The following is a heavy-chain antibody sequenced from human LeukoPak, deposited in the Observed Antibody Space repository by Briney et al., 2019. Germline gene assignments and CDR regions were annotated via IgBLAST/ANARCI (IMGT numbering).Heavy chain of an antibody. CDR2: IYTSGST. J-gene: IGHJ5*02. Sequence: PSETLSLTCTVSGGSISSGSYYWSWIRQPAGKGLEWIGRIYTSGSTNYNPSLKSRVTISVDTSKNQFSLKLSSVTAADTAVYYCARAEHSSDWATNWFDAWGQGTLVTVSS. D-gene: IGHD5-24*01. V-gene: IGHV4-61*02. CDR3: ARAEHSSDWATNWFDA. CDR1: GGSISSGSYY.